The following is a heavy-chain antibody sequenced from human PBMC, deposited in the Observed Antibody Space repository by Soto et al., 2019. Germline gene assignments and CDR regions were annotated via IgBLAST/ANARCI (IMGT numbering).Heavy chain of an antibody. J-gene: IGHJ5*02. CDR2: IYHTGRT. CDR1: GDSINNGGYY. CDR3: SRNYGGNYAYVS. Sequence: SETLSLTCAVSGDSINNGGYYWTWIRHHPGKGLEWVGYIYHTGRTFYNPSPESRLSLSVDTSKNHFSLRLTSVTAADTAFYYCSRNYGGNYAYVSWGQGTLVTVSS. V-gene: IGHV4-31*11. D-gene: IGHD4-4*01.